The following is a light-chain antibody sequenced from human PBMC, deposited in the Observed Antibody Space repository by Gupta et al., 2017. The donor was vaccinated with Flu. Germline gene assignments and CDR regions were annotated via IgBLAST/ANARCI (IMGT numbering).Light chain of an antibody. CDR2: LGS. Sequence: EIVMTPSPLSLSVTPGEPASISCRSSQSLLHNNAYDSLDWYLQKPGQSPHLLIYLGSNRASGVPDRCSGSGSGTDFTLRISRVEAEDGGVYYCMQVLETPFSFGQGTKLEIK. J-gene: IGKJ2*03. V-gene: IGKV2-28*01. CDR1: QSLLHNNAYDS. CDR3: MQVLETPFS.